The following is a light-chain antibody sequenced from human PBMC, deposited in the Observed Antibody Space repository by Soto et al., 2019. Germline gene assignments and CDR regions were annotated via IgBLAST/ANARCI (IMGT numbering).Light chain of an antibody. J-gene: IGKJ4*01. CDR2: EAS. CDR1: QDITND. V-gene: IGKV1-33*01. Sequence: DIKMTQSPSSLSASVGDRVTITCQASQDITNDLNWYQQKPGKAPKVLIYEASNLKTGVPSRFSGSGSGTDFTFTISSLQPEDIATYFCQQYDNVPLTFGGGTKVEIK. CDR3: QQYDNVPLT.